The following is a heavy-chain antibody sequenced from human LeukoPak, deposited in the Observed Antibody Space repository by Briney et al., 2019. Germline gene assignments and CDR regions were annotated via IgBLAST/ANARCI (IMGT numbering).Heavy chain of an antibody. D-gene: IGHD1-26*01. CDR1: GCSVSSYY. V-gene: IGHV3-74*01. CDR2: IKTDGSTI. J-gene: IGHJ2*01. CDR3: ARVGQGEWFFDL. Sequence: GGSLRLSCAASGCSVSSYYMSWVRQAPGKGLVWVSRIKTDGSTITYADSVKGRFTISRDNAMNTLYLQMNSLGAEDTAVYYCARVGQGEWFFDLWGRGTLVTVSS.